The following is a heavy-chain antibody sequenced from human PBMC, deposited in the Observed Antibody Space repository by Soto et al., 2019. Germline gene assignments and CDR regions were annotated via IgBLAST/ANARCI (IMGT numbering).Heavy chain of an antibody. Sequence: GASVKVSCKASGGTFSSYAISWVRQAPGQGLEWMGGIIPIFGTANYAQKFQGRVTITADESTSTAYMELSSLRSEDTAVYYCARVTAGIVEPLDSTFDDCVQGGLVTVP. CDR3: ARVTAGIVEPLDSTFDD. D-gene: IGHD1-26*01. CDR2: IIPIFGTA. CDR1: GGTFSSYA. J-gene: IGHJ4*02. V-gene: IGHV1-69*13.